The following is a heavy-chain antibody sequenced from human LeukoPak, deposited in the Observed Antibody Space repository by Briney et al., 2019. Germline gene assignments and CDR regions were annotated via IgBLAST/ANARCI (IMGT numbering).Heavy chain of an antibody. CDR2: ISSTSNTM. CDR3: ARISVIRGLSSFDS. CDR1: GFTFSSYS. V-gene: IGHV3-48*04. D-gene: IGHD3-10*01. J-gene: IGHJ4*02. Sequence: SGGSLRLSCAASGFTFSSYSMNWVRPAPGKGLEWVSYISSTSNTMYYADSVKGRFTISRDNAKTSLYLQMNSLTPEDTAVYYCARISVIRGLSSFDSWGQGTLVTVSS.